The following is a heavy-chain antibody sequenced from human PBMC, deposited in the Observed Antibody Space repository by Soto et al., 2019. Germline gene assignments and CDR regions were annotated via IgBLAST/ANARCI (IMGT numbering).Heavy chain of an antibody. J-gene: IGHJ4*02. CDR1: GYTFTTYG. V-gene: IGHV1-18*04. CDR3: ARDPASAYSSSLFDY. CDR2: ISAYDGST. Sequence: QIQLVQSETEVKKPGASVRVSCKASGYTFTTYGITWVRQAPGQGLEWMGWISAYDGSTNYAQKLQGRVSMTTDSSTSTAYLDLRSLRSDDTAVYYCARDPASAYSSSLFDYWGQGTLVTVSS. D-gene: IGHD6-6*01.